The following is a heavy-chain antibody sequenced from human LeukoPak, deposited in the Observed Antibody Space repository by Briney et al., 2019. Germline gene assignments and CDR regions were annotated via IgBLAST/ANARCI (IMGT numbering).Heavy chain of an antibody. J-gene: IGHJ4*02. CDR1: GYTFTGYY. CDR2: VNPNQGDA. CDR3: ARDFGDGYNSHYYFDY. V-gene: IGHV1-2*02. D-gene: IGHD5-24*01. Sequence: ASVKVSCKASGYTFTGYYMHWLRPAPGQGGAGMGWVNPNQGDANYAQKFQGRVTMTRDTSISAAYMKLSRLRSDDTAVYYCARDFGDGYNSHYYFDYWGRGTLVTVSS.